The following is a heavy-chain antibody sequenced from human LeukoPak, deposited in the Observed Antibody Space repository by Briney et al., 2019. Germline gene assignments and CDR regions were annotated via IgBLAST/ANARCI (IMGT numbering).Heavy chain of an antibody. V-gene: IGHV3-33*01. CDR1: GFTFSSYG. Sequence: GGSLRLSCAASGFTFSSYGMHWVRQAPGKGLEWVAVIWYDGSNKYYADSVKGRFTISRDNSKNTLYLQMNSLRAEDTAVYYCAREDHGSTNWFDPWGQGTLVTVSP. CDR2: IWYDGSNK. D-gene: IGHD5-24*01. J-gene: IGHJ5*02. CDR3: AREDHGSTNWFDP.